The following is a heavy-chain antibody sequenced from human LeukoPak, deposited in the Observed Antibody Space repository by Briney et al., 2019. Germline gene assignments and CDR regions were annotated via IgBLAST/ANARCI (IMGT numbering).Heavy chain of an antibody. Sequence: SETLSLTCTVSGDSIRNHYWSWIRQPPGKGLECIGVIHYSGSTNYNPSVKSRVTISVDTSKNQFSLKLSSVTAADTAVYYCARARYSSSWYRGRNWFDPWGQGTLVTVSS. CDR1: GDSIRNHY. CDR3: ARARYSSSWYRGRNWFDP. D-gene: IGHD6-13*01. CDR2: IHYSGST. V-gene: IGHV4-59*11. J-gene: IGHJ5*02.